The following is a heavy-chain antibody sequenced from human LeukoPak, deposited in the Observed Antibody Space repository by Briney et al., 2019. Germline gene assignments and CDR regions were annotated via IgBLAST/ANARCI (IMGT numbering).Heavy chain of an antibody. CDR3: AKDRGYGEHEPFKS. CDR2: VRASGVGT. CDR1: GFTFSDHV. J-gene: IGHJ5*02. Sequence: PGGSLRLSCAASGFTFSDHVMSWARQAPGKGLEWVSSVRASGVGTHYADSVKGRFTISRDNSRDSVHLQMNRLRGEDAAVYYCAKDRGYGEHEPFKSWGQGSLVTVSS. V-gene: IGHV3-23*01. D-gene: IGHD4/OR15-4a*01.